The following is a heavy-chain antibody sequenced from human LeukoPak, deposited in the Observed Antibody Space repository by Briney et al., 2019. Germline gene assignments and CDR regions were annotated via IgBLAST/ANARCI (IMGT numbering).Heavy chain of an antibody. CDR2: ISSSSSSYI. Sequence: GALLLSCASSGFTFSSYSMNWVRQAPGKGLEWVSSISSSSSSYIYYADSVKGRFTISRDNAKNSLYLQMNSLRAEDTAVYYCARPDEQQLVRDAFDIWGQGTMVTVSS. V-gene: IGHV3-21*01. D-gene: IGHD6-13*01. CDR1: GFTFSSYS. J-gene: IGHJ3*02. CDR3: ARPDEQQLVRDAFDI.